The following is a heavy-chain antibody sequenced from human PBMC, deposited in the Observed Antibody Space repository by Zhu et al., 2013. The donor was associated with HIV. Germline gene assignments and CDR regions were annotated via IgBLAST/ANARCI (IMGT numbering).Heavy chain of an antibody. CDR3: ARARRFLEWFPPYYGMDV. Sequence: QVQLVQSGAEVKKPGSSVRVSCKASGGTFSHYGISWVRQAPGQGLEWVGGIIPVFGTTNYAQKFQGRVTITADKSTSTAYMGLSSLRSEDTAVYYCARARRFLEWFPPYYGMDVWGQGTTVTVSS. J-gene: IGHJ6*02. CDR1: GGTFSHYG. V-gene: IGHV1-69*06. CDR2: IIPVFGTT. D-gene: IGHD3-3*01.